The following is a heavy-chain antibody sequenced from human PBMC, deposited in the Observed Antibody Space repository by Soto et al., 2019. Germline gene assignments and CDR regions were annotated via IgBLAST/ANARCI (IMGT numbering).Heavy chain of an antibody. D-gene: IGHD6-19*01. Sequence: EVQLVQSGAEVKKPGESLKISCKGSGYSFTSYWIGWVRQMPGKGLEWMGISYPGDSDTRYSPSFQGQVTISADKSISTAYLQWSSLKASDTAMYYCARLAVAGEDYYYYYGMDVWGQGTTVTVSS. CDR1: GYSFTSYW. CDR3: ARLAVAGEDYYYYYGMDV. CDR2: SYPGDSDT. V-gene: IGHV5-51*01. J-gene: IGHJ6*02.